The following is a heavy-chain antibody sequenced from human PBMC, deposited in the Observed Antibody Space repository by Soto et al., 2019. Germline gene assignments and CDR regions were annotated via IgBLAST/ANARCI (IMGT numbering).Heavy chain of an antibody. Sequence: PSETLSLTCAVYGGSFSGYYWSWIRQPPGKGLEWIGEINHSGSTNYNPSLKSRVTISVDTSKNQFSLKLSSVTAADTAVYYCARGPYTGTVGATYYYFDYWGQGTLVTVSS. J-gene: IGHJ4*02. V-gene: IGHV4-34*01. CDR3: ARGPYTGTVGATYYYFDY. CDR1: GGSFSGYY. D-gene: IGHD1-26*01. CDR2: INHSGST.